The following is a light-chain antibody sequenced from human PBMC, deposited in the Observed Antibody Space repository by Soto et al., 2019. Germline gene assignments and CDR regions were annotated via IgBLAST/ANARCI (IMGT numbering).Light chain of an antibody. J-gene: IGKJ5*01. CDR1: QRLXSD. CDR2: YAF. Sequence: EIVLTQSPAALSLSPGESATLSCRASQRLXSDFRWDQQKPGQAPRLLTXYAFNRATGIPARFSGSGSGRDFTLTLSSLEPEDFAVYYCQQRSNWPPITFGQGTRLEIK. V-gene: IGKV3-11*02. CDR3: QQRSNWPPIT.